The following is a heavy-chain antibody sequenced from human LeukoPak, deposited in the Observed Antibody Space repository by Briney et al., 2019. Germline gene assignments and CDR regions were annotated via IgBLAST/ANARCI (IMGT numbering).Heavy chain of an antibody. J-gene: IGHJ4*02. Sequence: ASVKVSCKASGYTFTGYYMHWVRQAPGQGLEWMGWMNPNSGNTGYAQKFQGRVTMTRNTSISTAYMELSSLRSEDTAVYYCARARASWATKTYYFDYWGQGTLVTVSS. D-gene: IGHD1-26*01. CDR2: MNPNSGNT. V-gene: IGHV1-8*02. CDR3: ARARASWATKTYYFDY. CDR1: GYTFTGYY.